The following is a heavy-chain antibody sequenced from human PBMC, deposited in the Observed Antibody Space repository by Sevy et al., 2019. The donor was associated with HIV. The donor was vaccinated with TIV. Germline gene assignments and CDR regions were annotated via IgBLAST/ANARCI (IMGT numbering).Heavy chain of an antibody. CDR2: ISNDGSIK. V-gene: IGHV3-30*18. CDR3: AKGELGSGYYYYGMDV. J-gene: IGHJ6*02. CDR1: GFTFSSYG. Sequence: GGSLRLSCAASGFTFSSYGMHWVRQAPGKGLEWVAVISNDGSIKYYADSVKGRFTISRDNSKNMLYLQMNSLRAEDTAVYYCAKGELGSGYYYYGMDVWGQGTTVTVSS. D-gene: IGHD7-27*01.